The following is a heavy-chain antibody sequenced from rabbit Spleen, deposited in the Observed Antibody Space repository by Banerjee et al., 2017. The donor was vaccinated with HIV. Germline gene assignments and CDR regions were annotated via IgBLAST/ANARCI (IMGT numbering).Heavy chain of an antibody. V-gene: IGHV1S45*01. Sequence: QEQLEESGGDLVKPGGSLTLTCKASGFDFSRNYWMCWVRQAPGKGLEWIACIDTGSSGFTYFATWAKGRFTCSKTSSTTVTLQMTRLTAADTATYFCARDTSSSFSSYGMDLWGQGTLVTVS. CDR2: IDTGSSGFT. CDR1: GFDFSRNYW. J-gene: IGHJ6*01. D-gene: IGHD1-1*01. CDR3: ARDTSSSFSSYGMDL.